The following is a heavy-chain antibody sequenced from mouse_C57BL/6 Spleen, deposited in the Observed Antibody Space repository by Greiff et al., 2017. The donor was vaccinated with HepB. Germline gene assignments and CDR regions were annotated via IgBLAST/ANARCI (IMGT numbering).Heavy chain of an antibody. V-gene: IGHV3-1*01. CDR2: ISYSGST. CDR1: GYSITSGYD. CDR3: ARDLENPRDGYYGYFDV. D-gene: IGHD2-3*01. J-gene: IGHJ1*03. Sequence: EVQLQESGPGMVKPSQSLSLTCTVTGYSITSGYDWHWIRHFPGNKLEWMGYISYSGSTNYNPSLKSRISITHDTSKNHFFLKLNSVTTEDTATYYCARDLENPRDGYYGYFDVWGTGTTVTVSS.